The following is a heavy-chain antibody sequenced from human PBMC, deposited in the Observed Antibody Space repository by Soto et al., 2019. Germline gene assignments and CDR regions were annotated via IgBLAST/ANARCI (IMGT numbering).Heavy chain of an antibody. D-gene: IGHD3-16*02. CDR2: IYYSGST. Sequence: SETLSLTCTVSGGSISSGGYYWSWIRQHPGKGLEWIGYIYYSGSTYYNPSLKSRVTISVDTSKNQFSLKLSSVTAADTAVYYCARDSGVIPQYFDYWGQGTLVTVSS. CDR1: GGSISSGGYY. CDR3: ARDSGVIPQYFDY. V-gene: IGHV4-31*03. J-gene: IGHJ4*02.